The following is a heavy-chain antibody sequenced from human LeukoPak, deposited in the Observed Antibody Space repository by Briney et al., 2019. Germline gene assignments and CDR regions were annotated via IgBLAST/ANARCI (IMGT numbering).Heavy chain of an antibody. D-gene: IGHD4-17*01. CDR2: ISDSGGRT. CDR3: ARDRAVTQDWVEFDP. J-gene: IGHJ5*02. CDR1: GITLSNYG. V-gene: IGHV3-23*01. Sequence: GGSLRLSCAVSGITLSNYGMTWVRQAPGKGLEWVAGISDSGGRTNYADSVKGRFTISRDNPKNTMYLQMNRLRVEDTAVYFCARDRAVTQDWVEFDPWGQGTLVTVSS.